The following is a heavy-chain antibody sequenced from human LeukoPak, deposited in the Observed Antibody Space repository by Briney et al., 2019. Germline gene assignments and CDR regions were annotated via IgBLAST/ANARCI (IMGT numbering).Heavy chain of an antibody. V-gene: IGHV4-59*01. CDR1: GGSISSDY. D-gene: IGHD5-18*01. Sequence: PSETLSLTCTVSGGSISSDYWSWIRQPPGKGLEWIGYIYYSGSTNYNPSLKSRVTISVDTSKNQFSLKLSSVTAADTAVYYCARGNGYGWFDPWGQGTLVTVSS. CDR2: IYYSGST. J-gene: IGHJ5*02. CDR3: ARGNGYGWFDP.